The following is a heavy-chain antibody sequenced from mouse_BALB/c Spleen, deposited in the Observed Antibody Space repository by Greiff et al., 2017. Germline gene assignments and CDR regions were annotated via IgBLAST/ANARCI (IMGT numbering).Heavy chain of an antibody. D-gene: IGHD1-1*02. J-gene: IGHJ4*01. CDR1: GFSLTGYG. Sequence: VKLEESGPGLVAPSQSLSITCTVSGFSLTGYGVNWVRQPPGKGLEWLGMIWGDGSTDYNSALKSRLSISKDNSKSQVFLKMNSLQTDDTARYYCARDPHYGGSRMDYWGQGTSVTVSS. CDR2: IWGDGST. V-gene: IGHV2-6-7*01. CDR3: ARDPHYGGSRMDY.